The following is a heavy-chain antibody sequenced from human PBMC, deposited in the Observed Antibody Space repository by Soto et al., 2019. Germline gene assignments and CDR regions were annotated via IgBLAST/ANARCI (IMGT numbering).Heavy chain of an antibody. J-gene: IGHJ4*02. CDR3: AREDSIIIPAVSDF. V-gene: IGHV3-21*01. CDR1: GFYFNNYG. D-gene: IGHD2-2*01. Sequence: GGALRLSCAVSGFYFNNYGINWVRQAPGKGLEWVSSVSKSDYTYYSDSVKGRFTISRDNAKNSVSLQMNSLRPEDTAVYYCAREDSIIIPAVSDFWGQGTLVTVSS. CDR2: VSKSDYT.